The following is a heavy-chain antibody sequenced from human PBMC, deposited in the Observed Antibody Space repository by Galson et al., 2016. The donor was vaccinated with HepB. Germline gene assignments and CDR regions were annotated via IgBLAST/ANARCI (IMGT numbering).Heavy chain of an antibody. CDR3: ARGHFGSTWTPHFDS. CDR2: IYYSGSI. V-gene: IGHV4-39*01. Sequence: SETLSLTCTVSGGAISSASYYWGWIRQSPGKGLEWITNIYYSGSIHYNPSLKSRVSVSVDQSKNQVALDLKSVTAADTAVYFCARGHFGSTWTPHFDSWGPGTLVIISS. D-gene: IGHD6-13*01. CDR1: GGAISSASYY. J-gene: IGHJ4*02.